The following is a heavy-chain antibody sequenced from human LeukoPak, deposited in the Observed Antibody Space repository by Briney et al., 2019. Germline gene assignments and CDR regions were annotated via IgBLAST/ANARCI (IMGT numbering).Heavy chain of an antibody. D-gene: IGHD6-13*01. J-gene: IGHJ4*02. CDR3: ARDRAAAGYSYYFDY. V-gene: IGHV3-30*04. CDR2: ISYDGRNK. Sequence: GGSLRLSCAASGFTFSSYAMHWVRQAPGKGLEWVADISYDGRNKYYADSVKGRFTISRDNSKNTLYLQMNSLRAEDTAVYYCARDRAAAGYSYYFDYWGQGTLVTVSS. CDR1: GFTFSSYA.